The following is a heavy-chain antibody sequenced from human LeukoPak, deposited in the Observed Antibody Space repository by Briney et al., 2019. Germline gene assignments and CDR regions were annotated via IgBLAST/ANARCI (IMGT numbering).Heavy chain of an antibody. V-gene: IGHV4-59*01. J-gene: IGHJ6*02. CDR1: GVSISSYY. CDR2: IYYSGST. D-gene: IGHD3-3*01. CDR3: ARVRGNYYYGMDV. Sequence: SETLSLTCTVSGVSISSYYWSWIRQPPGKGLEWIGYIYYSGSTNYNPSLKSRVTISVDTSKNQFSLKLSSVTAADTAVYYCARVRGNYYYGMDVWGQGTTVTVSS.